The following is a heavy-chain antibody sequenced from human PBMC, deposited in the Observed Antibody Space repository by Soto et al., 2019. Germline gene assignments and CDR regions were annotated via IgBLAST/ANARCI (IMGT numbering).Heavy chain of an antibody. CDR1: GGSFSGYY. V-gene: IGHV4-34*01. Sequence: PSETLSLTCAFYGGSFSGYYWSWIRQPPGKGLEWIGEINHSGSTNYNPSLKSRVTISVDTSKNQFSLKLSSVTAADTAVYYCARGDYDFWSGYSIHWFDPWGQGTLVTVSS. CDR3: ARGDYDFWSGYSIHWFDP. D-gene: IGHD3-3*01. CDR2: INHSGST. J-gene: IGHJ5*02.